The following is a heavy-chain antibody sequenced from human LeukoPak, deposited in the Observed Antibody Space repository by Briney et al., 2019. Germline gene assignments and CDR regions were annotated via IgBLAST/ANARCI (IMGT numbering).Heavy chain of an antibody. D-gene: IGHD2-21*02. Sequence: SETLSLTCTVSGGSISSYYWSWIRQPPGKGLEWIGYIYYSGSTNYNPSLKSRVTISADTSKNQFSLKLSSVTAADTAVHYCARDTHIVVVTAIRDYYYYYGMDVWGQGTTVTVSS. CDR3: ARDTHIVVVTAIRDYYYYYGMDV. V-gene: IGHV4-59*01. CDR2: IYYSGST. J-gene: IGHJ6*02. CDR1: GGSISSYY.